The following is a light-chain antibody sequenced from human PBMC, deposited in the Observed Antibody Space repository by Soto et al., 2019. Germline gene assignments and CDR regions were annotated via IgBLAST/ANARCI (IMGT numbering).Light chain of an antibody. CDR3: MQSTQFPQT. V-gene: IGKV2-24*01. CDR1: QSLEHNDGNTY. CDR2: KLT. Sequence: DIVMTQTPLSSPVTLGQTASISCRSSQSLEHNDGNTYLSWLQQRPGQPPRLLIYKLTNRFSGVPDIFSGRGAGTDFTLKISRVEAEDVGVYYCMQSTQFPQTFGPGTKVDIK. J-gene: IGKJ1*01.